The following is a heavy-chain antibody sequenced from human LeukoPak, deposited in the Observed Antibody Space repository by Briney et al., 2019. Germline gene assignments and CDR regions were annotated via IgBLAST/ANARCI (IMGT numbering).Heavy chain of an antibody. CDR1: GFTFDDYA. D-gene: IGHD3-22*01. J-gene: IGHJ1*01. V-gene: IGHV3-9*01. Sequence: PGRSLRLSCAASGFTFDDYAMHWVRQALGKGLEWVSGISWNSGSIGYADSVKGRFTISRDNAKNSLYLQMNSLRAEDTALYYCAKGGYYYDSSGYYAQYFQHWGQGTLVTVSS. CDR2: ISWNSGSI. CDR3: AKGGYYYDSSGYYAQYFQH.